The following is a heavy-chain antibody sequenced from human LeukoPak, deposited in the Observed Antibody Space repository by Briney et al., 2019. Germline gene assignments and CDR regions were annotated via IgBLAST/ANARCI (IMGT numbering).Heavy chain of an antibody. CDR3: AREGVVAAADFDY. CDR1: GFTFSSYG. CDR2: IWYDGSNK. J-gene: IGHJ4*02. Sequence: GGSLRLSCAASGFTFSSYGMHWVRQAPGKGLEWVAVIWYDGSNKYYADSVKGRFTISRDNSKNTLYLQMNSLRAEDTAVYYCAREGVVAAADFDYWGQGTLVIVSS. D-gene: IGHD2-15*01. V-gene: IGHV3-33*01.